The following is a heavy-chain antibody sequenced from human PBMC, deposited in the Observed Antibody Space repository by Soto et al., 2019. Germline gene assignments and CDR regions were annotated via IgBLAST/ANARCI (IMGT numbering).Heavy chain of an antibody. CDR2: ISSSSSYI. CDR1: GFTFSSYS. Sequence: EVQLVESGGGLVKPGGSLRLSCAASGFTFSSYSMNWVRQAPGKGLEWVSSISSSSSYIYYADSVKGRFTISRDNAKNSLYLQLTSLRDEDTAVYYCARRHRSFQDYYYYYMDVWGKGTTVTVSS. CDR3: ARRHRSFQDYYYYYMDV. J-gene: IGHJ6*03. V-gene: IGHV3-21*01. D-gene: IGHD6-13*01.